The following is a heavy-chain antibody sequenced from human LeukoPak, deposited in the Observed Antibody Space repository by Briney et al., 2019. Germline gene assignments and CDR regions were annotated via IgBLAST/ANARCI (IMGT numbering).Heavy chain of an antibody. Sequence: PGGSLRLSCAASGFSFSVYWMHWVRQAPGKGLEWVSVIYSGGSTYYADSVKGRFTISRDNSKNTLYLQMNSLRAEDTAVYYCATRPYYDSSGYPDAFDIWGQGTMVTVSS. J-gene: IGHJ3*02. V-gene: IGHV3-53*01. CDR3: ATRPYYDSSGYPDAFDI. CDR1: GFSFSVYW. D-gene: IGHD3-22*01. CDR2: IYSGGST.